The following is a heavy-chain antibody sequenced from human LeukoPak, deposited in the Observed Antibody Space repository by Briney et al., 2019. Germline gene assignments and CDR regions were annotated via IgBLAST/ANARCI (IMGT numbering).Heavy chain of an antibody. D-gene: IGHD5-24*01. J-gene: IGHJ5*02. V-gene: IGHV4-39*01. CDR2: IYYSGST. Sequence: SETLSLTCTVSGGSISSSSYYWGWIRQPPGKGLEWIGSIYYSGSTYYNPSLKSRVTISVDTSKNQFSLKLSSVTAADTAVYYCGRRRREMATIEAGFDPWGQGTLVTVSS. CDR1: GGSISSSSYY. CDR3: GRRRREMATIEAGFDP.